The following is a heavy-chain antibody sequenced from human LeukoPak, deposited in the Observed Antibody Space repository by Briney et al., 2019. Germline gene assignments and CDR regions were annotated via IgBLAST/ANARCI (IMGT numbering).Heavy chain of an antibody. V-gene: IGHV3-30-3*01. Sequence: PGGSLRLSCAASGFTFSSYAMHWVRQAPGKGLEWVAVISYDGSNKYYADSVKGRFTISRDNSKNTLYLQMNSLRAEDTAVYYCAKASSGSYYADYYYYMDVWGKGTTVTVSS. CDR1: GFTFSSYA. CDR3: AKASSGSYYADYYYYMDV. D-gene: IGHD1-26*01. CDR2: ISYDGSNK. J-gene: IGHJ6*03.